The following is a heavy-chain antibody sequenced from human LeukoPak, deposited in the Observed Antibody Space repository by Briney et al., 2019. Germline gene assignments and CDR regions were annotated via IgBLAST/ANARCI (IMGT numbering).Heavy chain of an antibody. V-gene: IGHV4-4*07. J-gene: IGHJ5*02. D-gene: IGHD2-15*01. Sequence: SETLSLTCTVSGGSISSSYWTWIRQPAGKGLEWIGRIYTSGSITYNPSLKSRVTMSVDRSKNQFSLKLSSVTAADTAVYYCARDDEDRAWFDPRGQGILVTVSS. CDR1: GGSISSSY. CDR2: IYTSGSI. CDR3: ARDDEDRAWFDP.